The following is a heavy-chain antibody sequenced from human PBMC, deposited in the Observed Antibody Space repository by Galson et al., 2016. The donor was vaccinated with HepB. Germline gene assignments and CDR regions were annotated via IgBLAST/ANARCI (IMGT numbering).Heavy chain of an antibody. V-gene: IGHV3-30*18. CDR1: GFTFSNYG. CDR2: TSNDGSNK. Sequence: SLRLSCAASGFTFSNYGMHWVRQAPGKGLEWVAVTSNDGSNKYYADSVKGRFTISRDNSKNTLYLQMNSLRAEDTAAYYCAKERQSGYCSSTDCYGLDYWGQGTLVTVSS. CDR3: AKERQSGYCSSTDCYGLDY. J-gene: IGHJ4*02. D-gene: IGHD2-2*01.